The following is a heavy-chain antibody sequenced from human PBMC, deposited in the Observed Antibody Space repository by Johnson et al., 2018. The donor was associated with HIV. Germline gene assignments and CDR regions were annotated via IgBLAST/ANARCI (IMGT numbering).Heavy chain of an antibody. CDR3: ARGNNGALDI. CDR1: QFTFSRYY. D-gene: IGHD2-8*01. Sequence: VQLVESGGGLAKPAWSPRLSCAASQFTFSRYYINCVRQAPGNGLELVGQVTPNGGNTYLIDSGKDRFNISRDNAKNTLQLQMNSLRVEDTAVYYCARGNNGALDIWGQGTMLTVSS. V-gene: IGHV3-25*05. CDR2: VTPNGGNT. J-gene: IGHJ3*02.